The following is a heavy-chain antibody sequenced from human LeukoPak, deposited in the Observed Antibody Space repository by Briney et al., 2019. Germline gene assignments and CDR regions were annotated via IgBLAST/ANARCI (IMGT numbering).Heavy chain of an antibody. V-gene: IGHV3-21*01. CDR2: ISSSSSYI. CDR3: ARGIPTLDY. CDR1: GFTFSSYS. J-gene: IGHJ4*02. Sequence: GGSLRLSCAASGFTFSSYSMNWARQAPGKGLEWASSISSSSSYIYYADSVTGRFTISRDNAKNSLYLQMNSLRAEDTAVYYCARGIPTLDYWGQGTLVTVSS.